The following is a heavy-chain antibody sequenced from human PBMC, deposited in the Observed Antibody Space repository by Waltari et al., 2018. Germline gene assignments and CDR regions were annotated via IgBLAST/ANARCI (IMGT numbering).Heavy chain of an antibody. D-gene: IGHD3-10*02. J-gene: IGHJ4*02. Sequence: QLQLQESGPGLVKPSETLSLTCTVSGGSISSSSYYWGWIRQPPGKGLEWIGSVYYSGSTSDNPSLKSRVTISVDTSKNQFSLKLSSVTAADTAVYFCARCSGTYYSDFDYWGQGTLVIVSS. CDR3: ARCSGTYYSDFDY. CDR1: GGSISSSSYY. V-gene: IGHV4-39*01. CDR2: VYYSGST.